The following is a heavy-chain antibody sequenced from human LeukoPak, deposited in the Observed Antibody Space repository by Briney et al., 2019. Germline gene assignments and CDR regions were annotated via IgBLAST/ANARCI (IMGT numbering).Heavy chain of an antibody. V-gene: IGHV3-48*03. Sequence: GGSLRLSCAASGFTFSSYEMNWVRQAPGKGLEWVSYISSSGSTTYYADSVKGRFTISRDNAKNSLHLQMNSLRAEDTAVYYCARGLLCGSCCHTFDYWGQGTLVTVSS. CDR2: ISSSGSTT. CDR3: ARGLLCGSCCHTFDY. CDR1: GFTFSSYE. J-gene: IGHJ4*02. D-gene: IGHD2-15*01.